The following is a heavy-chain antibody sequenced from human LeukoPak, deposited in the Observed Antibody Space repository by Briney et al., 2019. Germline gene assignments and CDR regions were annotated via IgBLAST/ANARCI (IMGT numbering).Heavy chain of an antibody. CDR3: ARESPQRSGYSYPH. D-gene: IGHD5-18*01. CDR2: INVGNGDT. V-gene: IGHV1-3*01. CDR1: GYTFITYA. J-gene: IGHJ4*02. Sequence: GASVKVSCKASGYTFITYAIHWVRQAPGQRLEWMGWINVGNGDTKYSLKFQGRVTITRDTSASTAYMGLSSLRSEDTAVYYCARESPQRSGYSYPHWGQGTLVTVSS.